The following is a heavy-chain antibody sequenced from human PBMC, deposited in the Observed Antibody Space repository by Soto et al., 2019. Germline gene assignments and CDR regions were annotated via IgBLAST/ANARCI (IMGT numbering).Heavy chain of an antibody. D-gene: IGHD6-13*01. CDR3: ARDLKVAAAGTGYYDYGMDV. V-gene: IGHV3-21*01. CDR2: ISRSSSNI. Sequence: EVQLVESGGGLVKPGGSLRLSCAASGFNFSSYSMNWVRQAPGKGLEWVSSISRSSSNIYYVDSVTGRFTISRDNAKNSLYLQMNSLRAEDTAVYYCARDLKVAAAGTGYYDYGMDVWGQGTTVTVSS. J-gene: IGHJ6*02. CDR1: GFNFSSYS.